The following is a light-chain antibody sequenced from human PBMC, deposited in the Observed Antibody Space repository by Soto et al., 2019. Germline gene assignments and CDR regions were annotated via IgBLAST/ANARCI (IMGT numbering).Light chain of an antibody. CDR2: QVS. CDR3: MQATQSRT. J-gene: IGKJ5*01. CDR1: QSLVYSDGNSY. Sequence: DIVLTQTPLSSPVTLGQPASISCRSSQSLVYSDGNSYLRWLQQRPGQPLRLLIYQVSERFSGVTDRFSGSGAGTDFTLKISRVEPEDVGVYYCMQATQSRTFGQGTRLEIK. V-gene: IGKV2-24*01.